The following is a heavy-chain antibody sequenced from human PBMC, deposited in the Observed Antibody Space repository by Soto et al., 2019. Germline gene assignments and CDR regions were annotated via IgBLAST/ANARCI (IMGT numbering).Heavy chain of an antibody. Sequence: QVQLQESGPGLVKPSQTLSLTCTVSGGSISSGGYYWSWIRQHPGKGLEWIGYIYYSGSTYYNPFLKRRVTLSVDTSKNQFSLKLSSVTAADTAVYYCARVLYSSSSPHFDYWGQGTLVTVSS. V-gene: IGHV4-31*03. CDR2: IYYSGST. CDR3: ARVLYSSSSPHFDY. J-gene: IGHJ4*02. D-gene: IGHD6-6*01. CDR1: GGSISSGGYY.